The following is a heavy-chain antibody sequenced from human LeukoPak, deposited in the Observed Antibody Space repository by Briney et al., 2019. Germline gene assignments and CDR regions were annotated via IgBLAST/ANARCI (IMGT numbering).Heavy chain of an antibody. CDR2: ISGSGHDI. D-gene: IGHD3-22*01. CDR1: GFTFSDSY. V-gene: IGHV3-11*04. CDR3: ARDLRSSGYYAFDY. Sequence: GGSLRLSCAASGFTFSDSYMTWVRQAPGKGVEWVAYISGSGHDINYSESAKGRFTISRDNAKNSLYLQMSSLRVEDTAVYYCARDLRSSGYYAFDYWGQGTLVTVSS. J-gene: IGHJ4*02.